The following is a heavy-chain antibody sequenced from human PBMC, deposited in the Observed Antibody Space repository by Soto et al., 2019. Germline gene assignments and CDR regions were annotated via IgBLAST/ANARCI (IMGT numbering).Heavy chain of an antibody. D-gene: IGHD2-21*02. Sequence: PSETLSLTCTVSGGSISSGGYYWSWIRQHPGKGLEWIGYIYYSGSTYYNPSLKSRVTISVDTSKNQFSLKLSSVTAADTAVYYCARDDPASAYCGGDCYSGGKGWYFDLWGRGTLVTVSS. V-gene: IGHV4-31*03. CDR3: ARDDPASAYCGGDCYSGGKGWYFDL. J-gene: IGHJ2*01. CDR1: GGSISSGGYY. CDR2: IYYSGST.